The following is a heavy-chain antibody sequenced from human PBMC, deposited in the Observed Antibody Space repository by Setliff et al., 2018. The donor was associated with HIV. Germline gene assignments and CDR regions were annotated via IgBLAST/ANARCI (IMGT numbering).Heavy chain of an antibody. J-gene: IGHJ1*01. CDR1: GFTFSDHY. D-gene: IGHD1-26*01. CDR3: ARDLLGATHYFQH. Sequence: GGSLSLSCAASGFTFSDHYMTWIRQAPGKGLEWVANINQDGSETYYVDSVKGRFTISRDNAKNSLYLQMNSLRAEDTAVYYCARDLLGATHYFQHWGQGTLVTVSS. CDR2: INQDGSET. V-gene: IGHV3-7*03.